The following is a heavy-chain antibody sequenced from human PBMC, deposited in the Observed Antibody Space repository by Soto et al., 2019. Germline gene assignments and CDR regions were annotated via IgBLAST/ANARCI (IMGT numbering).Heavy chain of an antibody. D-gene: IGHD2-2*01. CDR2: IIPIFGTA. CDR3: ARDSDRYCSSTSCPGLFDY. CDR1: GGTFSSYA. J-gene: IGHJ4*02. V-gene: IGHV1-69*13. Sequence: GASVKVSCKASGGTFSSYAISWVRQAPGQGREWMGGIIPIFGTANYAQKFQGRVTITADESTSTAYMELSSLRSEDTAVYYCARDSDRYCSSTSCPGLFDYWGQGXLVTVSS.